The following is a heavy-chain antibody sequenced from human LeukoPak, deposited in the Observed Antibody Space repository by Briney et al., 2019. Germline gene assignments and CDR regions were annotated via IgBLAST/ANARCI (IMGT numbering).Heavy chain of an antibody. Sequence: GGSLRLSCAASGFTFSSYAVYWVRQAPGKGLEWVSSNSGGSTYYADSVKGRFSISRDNSKNTLYLQMNGLRAEDTAVYYCAKDLGSSGWYIDYWGQGTLVTVSS. CDR3: AKDLGSSGWYIDY. D-gene: IGHD6-19*01. CDR1: GFTFSSYA. J-gene: IGHJ4*02. V-gene: IGHV3-23*01. CDR2: NSGGST.